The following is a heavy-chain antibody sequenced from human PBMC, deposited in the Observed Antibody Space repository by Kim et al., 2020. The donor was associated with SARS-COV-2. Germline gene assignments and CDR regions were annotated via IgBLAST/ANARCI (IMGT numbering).Heavy chain of an antibody. CDR2: IRSRANGGAT. V-gene: IGHV3-49*04. D-gene: IGHD1-26*01. CDR3: AKVGGAREPYYYFMDV. Sequence: GGSLRLSCTASGFNFDYQAMTWVRQAPGKGLEWVGFIRSRANGGATEYAASVKDRFIISRDDSKSIAYLQMNNLKTEDTAVYFCAKVGGAREPYYYFMDVWGRGTTVTVSS. CDR1: GFNFDYQA. J-gene: IGHJ6*03.